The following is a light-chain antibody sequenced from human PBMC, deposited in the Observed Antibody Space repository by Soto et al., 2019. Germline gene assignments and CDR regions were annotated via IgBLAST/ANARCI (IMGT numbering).Light chain of an antibody. V-gene: IGLV2-14*01. CDR3: TSCMTANTRCV. CDR1: SSDVGGYHY. CDR2: EVN. J-gene: IGLJ1*01. Sequence: QSVLTQPASVSGSPGQSITISCTGSSSDVGGYHYVSWYQQHPGKVPKLVIFEVNYRPSGVSDRFSGSKSGNTASLTITGLQAEDEADYYCTSCMTANTRCVFGSGTKVTVL.